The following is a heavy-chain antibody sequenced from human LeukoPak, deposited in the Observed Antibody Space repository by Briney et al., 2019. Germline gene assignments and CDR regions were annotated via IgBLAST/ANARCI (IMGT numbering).Heavy chain of an antibody. CDR1: GYTFTSYG. Sequence: GASVKVSCRASGYTFTSYGISWVRQAPGQGLEWMGWISAYNGNTNYAQKLQGRVTMTTDTSTSTAYMELRSLRSDDTAVYYCARTPYNNSPNHSSFDYWGQGTLVTVSS. CDR2: ISAYNGNT. J-gene: IGHJ4*02. D-gene: IGHD4-23*01. V-gene: IGHV1-18*01. CDR3: ARTPYNNSPNHSSFDY.